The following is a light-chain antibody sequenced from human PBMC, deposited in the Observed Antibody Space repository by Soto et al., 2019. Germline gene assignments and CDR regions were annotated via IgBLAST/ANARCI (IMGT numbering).Light chain of an antibody. CDR3: QSYDSSLPV. CDR2: GNS. V-gene: IGLV1-40*01. J-gene: IGLJ2*01. CDR1: SSNIGAGYG. Sequence: QSVLTQPPSVSGAPGQRVTISCTGSSSNIGAGYGVHWYQQLPGTAPKLLIYGNSNRTSGVPDRFSGSKAGTSASLAIPGLQAEDEADNCCQSYDSSLPVFGGGTKLTVL.